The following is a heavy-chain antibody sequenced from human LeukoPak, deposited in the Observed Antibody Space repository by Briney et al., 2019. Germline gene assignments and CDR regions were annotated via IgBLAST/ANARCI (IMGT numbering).Heavy chain of an antibody. Sequence: GGSLRLSSAASGFTVSSNYMSWVRQAPGKGLEWVSVIYSDGRIHSADSVKGRFTISRDDSKNTLSLQMNSLRAEDTAAYYCARESGYSYGLAGFFDYWGQGTLVTVSS. D-gene: IGHD5-18*01. CDR3: ARESGYSYGLAGFFDY. V-gene: IGHV3-53*01. CDR2: IYSDGRI. J-gene: IGHJ4*02. CDR1: GFTVSSNY.